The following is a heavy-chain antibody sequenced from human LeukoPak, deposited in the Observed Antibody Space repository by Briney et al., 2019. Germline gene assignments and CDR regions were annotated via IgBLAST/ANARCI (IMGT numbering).Heavy chain of an antibody. CDR2: IYSGGST. Sequence: GGSLRLSCAASGFTVSSNYMSWVRQAPGKGLEWVSVIYSGGSTYYADSVKCRFTISRDNSKNTLYLQMNSLRAEDTAVYYCARGESSGWPFDYWGQGTLVTVSS. CDR1: GFTVSSNY. J-gene: IGHJ4*02. V-gene: IGHV3-53*01. D-gene: IGHD6-19*01. CDR3: ARGESSGWPFDY.